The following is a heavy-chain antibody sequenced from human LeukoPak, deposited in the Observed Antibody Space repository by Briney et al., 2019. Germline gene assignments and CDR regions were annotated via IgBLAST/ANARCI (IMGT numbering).Heavy chain of an antibody. J-gene: IGHJ5*01. V-gene: IGHV3-7*04. CDR3: ARVNYGSNGQYDS. CDR1: GFTFRSYW. CDR2: IDQDGSQK. D-gene: IGHD4/OR15-4a*01. Sequence: PGGSLRLSCAASGFTFRSYWMGWVRQAPGKGLEWVANIDQDGSQKHYLDSVNGRFTISRDNAKNSLNLQVNSLRAEDTAVYYCARVNYGSNGQYDSWGQGTLVTVSS.